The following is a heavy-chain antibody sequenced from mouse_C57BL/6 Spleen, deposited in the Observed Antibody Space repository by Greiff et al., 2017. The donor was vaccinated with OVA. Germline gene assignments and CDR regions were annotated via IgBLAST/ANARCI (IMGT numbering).Heavy chain of an antibody. V-gene: IGHV1-55*01. CDR1: GYTFTSYW. CDR2: IYPGSGST. CDR3: ARANYYGSSPWLAY. J-gene: IGHJ3*01. D-gene: IGHD1-1*01. Sequence: QVQLQQPGAELVKPGASVKMSCKASGYTFTSYWITWVKQRPGQGLEWIGDIYPGSGSTNYTEKFKSKATLTVDTSSSTAYMQLSSLTSADSAVYYCARANYYGSSPWLAYWGQGTLVTVSA.